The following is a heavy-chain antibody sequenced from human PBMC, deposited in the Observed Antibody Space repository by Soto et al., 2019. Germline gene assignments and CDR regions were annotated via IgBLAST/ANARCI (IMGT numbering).Heavy chain of an antibody. D-gene: IGHD1-1*01. CDR1: GFVYNTYA. Sequence: VQLVESGGGVVQPGMSLRLSCAASGFVYNTYAMHWVRLSPDKGLEWVALIWNDGSKKYYVDSVKGRFTISRDNSQNTLSLQMDSLRGEDTAVYFCVRGIPFQYSNNWLHWYCDLWGRGTQVTVSS. CDR2: IWNDGSKK. J-gene: IGHJ2*01. CDR3: VRGIPFQYSNNWLHWYCDL. V-gene: IGHV3-33*01.